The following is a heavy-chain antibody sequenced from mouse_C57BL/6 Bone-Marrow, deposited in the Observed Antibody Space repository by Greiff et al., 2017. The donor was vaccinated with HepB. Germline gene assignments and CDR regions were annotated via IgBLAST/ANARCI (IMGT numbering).Heavy chain of an antibody. Sequence: QVQLQQSGAELVRPGASVKLSCKASGYTFTDYYINWVKQRPGQGLEWIARIYPGSGNTYYNEKFKGKATLTAEKSSSTAYMQLSSLTSEDSAVYFCALTTVVATLYYFDSWGQGTTLTVSS. V-gene: IGHV1-76*01. J-gene: IGHJ2*01. CDR2: IYPGSGNT. D-gene: IGHD1-1*01. CDR1: GYTFTDYY. CDR3: ALTTVVATLYYFDS.